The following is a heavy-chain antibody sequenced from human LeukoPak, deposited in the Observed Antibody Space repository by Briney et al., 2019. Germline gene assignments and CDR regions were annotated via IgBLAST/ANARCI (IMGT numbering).Heavy chain of an antibody. Sequence: GGSLRLSCAASGFTFSSYAMHWVRQAPGKGLEYVSAISSNGGSTYYANSVKGRFTISRDNSKNTLYLQMGSLRAEDMAVYYCASRLSSYYAFDIWGQGTMVTVSS. J-gene: IGHJ3*02. CDR1: GFTFSSYA. CDR2: ISSNGGST. D-gene: IGHD1-26*01. CDR3: ASRLSSYYAFDI. V-gene: IGHV3-64*01.